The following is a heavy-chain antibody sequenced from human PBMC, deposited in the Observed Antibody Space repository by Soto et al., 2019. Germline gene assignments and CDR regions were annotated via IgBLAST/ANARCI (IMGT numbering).Heavy chain of an antibody. CDR2: FDPEDGET. CDR3: AAGVAISGHPPFGY. CDR1: GISLRDLS. V-gene: IGHV1-24*01. D-gene: IGHD1-20*01. Sequence: ASVKVSCKVLGISLRDLSMHWVRQPPGKGLERMGGFDPEDGETIYAQNFQGRVSMTEDTSADTAYMELSSLKSEDTAVYYCAAGVAISGHPPFGYWGQGTLVTVSS. J-gene: IGHJ4*02.